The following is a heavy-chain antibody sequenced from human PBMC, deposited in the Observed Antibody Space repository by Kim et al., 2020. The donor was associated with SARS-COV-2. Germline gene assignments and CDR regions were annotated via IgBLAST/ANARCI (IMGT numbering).Heavy chain of an antibody. V-gene: IGHV3-43D*03. J-gene: IGHJ6*04. CDR3: AKPRPAPERSGSTNGMDV. Sequence: GGSLRLSCAASGFTFDDYAMHWVRQAPGKGLEWVSLISWDGGSTYYADSVKGRFTISRDNSKNSLYLQMNSLRAEDTALYYCAKPRPAPERSGSTNGMDVWGKGSTVTVSS. D-gene: IGHD3-3*01. CDR1: GFTFDDYA. CDR2: ISWDGGST.